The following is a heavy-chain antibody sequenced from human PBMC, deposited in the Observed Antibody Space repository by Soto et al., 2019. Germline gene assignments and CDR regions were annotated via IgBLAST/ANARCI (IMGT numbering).Heavy chain of an antibody. J-gene: IGHJ5*02. CDR3: ARKHVGGYCSGGSCYSARPRFDP. Sequence: SETLSLTCAVYGGAFSGYYWSWIRQPPGKGLEWIGEINHSGSTNYNPSLKSRVTISVDTSKNQFSLKLSSVTAADTAVYYCARKHVGGYCSGGSCYSARPRFDPWGQGILVTVSS. V-gene: IGHV4-34*01. CDR1: GGAFSGYY. D-gene: IGHD2-15*01. CDR2: INHSGST.